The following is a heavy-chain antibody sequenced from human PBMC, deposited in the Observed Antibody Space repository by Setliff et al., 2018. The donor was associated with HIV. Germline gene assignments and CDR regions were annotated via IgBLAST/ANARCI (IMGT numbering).Heavy chain of an antibody. V-gene: IGHV1-69*06. Sequence: SVKVSCKASGGTFGRFGISWVRQAPGQGLEWMGGIIPTFTRANYAQKFQGRVTITADKSTSTAYMELSSLRSEDTAVYYCARGKPIFGVNNWFDPWGQGTLVTVSS. CDR1: GGTFGRFG. CDR3: ARGKPIFGVNNWFDP. D-gene: IGHD3-3*01. J-gene: IGHJ5*02. CDR2: IIPTFTRA.